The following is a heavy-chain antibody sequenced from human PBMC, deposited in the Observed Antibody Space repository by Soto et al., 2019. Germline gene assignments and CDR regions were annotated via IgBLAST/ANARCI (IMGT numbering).Heavy chain of an antibody. CDR3: ARVCGGDCHNGMDV. CDR2: IYYSGST. D-gene: IGHD2-21*02. Sequence: SETLSLTCTDSGGSISSGGYCWSWIRQHPGKGLEWIGYIYYSGSTYYNPSLKSRVTISVDTSKNQFSLKLSSVTAADTAVYYCARVCGGDCHNGMDVWGQGTTVTVSS. CDR1: GGSISSGGYC. J-gene: IGHJ6*02. V-gene: IGHV4-31*03.